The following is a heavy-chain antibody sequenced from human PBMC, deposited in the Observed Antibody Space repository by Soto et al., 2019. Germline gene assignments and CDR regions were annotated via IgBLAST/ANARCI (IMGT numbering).Heavy chain of an antibody. CDR3: ARGRITVAGLSP. CDR2: IHYSGST. Sequence: QVQLQESGPGLVKPSETLSLTCNVSVGSISPYYWTWIRQPPGKGLEWIGNIHYSGSTNYNPSLKGRLTMSVDTSESRLSLKLISVTAADTAVYYCARGRITVAGLSPWGQGTLVTVSS. V-gene: IGHV4-59*12. J-gene: IGHJ5*02. CDR1: VGSISPYY. D-gene: IGHD6-19*01.